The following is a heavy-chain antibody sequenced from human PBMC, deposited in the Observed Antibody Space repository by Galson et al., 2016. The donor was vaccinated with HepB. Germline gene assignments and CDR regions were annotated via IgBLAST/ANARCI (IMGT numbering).Heavy chain of an antibody. D-gene: IGHD5-12*01. Sequence: SVKVSCKASSDTLSNYGFSWVRQAPGQGLEWMGGVNTYTGDADYPQRFQDRVTITTDTSTKAAYMELRSLRPDDTAVYYCASRGGYDAFDIWGQGTMITVSS. CDR2: VNTYTGDA. V-gene: IGHV1-18*01. CDR1: SDTLSNYG. CDR3: ASRGGYDAFDI. J-gene: IGHJ3*02.